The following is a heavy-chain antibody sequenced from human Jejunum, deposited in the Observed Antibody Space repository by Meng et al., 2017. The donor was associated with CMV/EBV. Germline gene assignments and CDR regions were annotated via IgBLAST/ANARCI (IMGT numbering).Heavy chain of an antibody. D-gene: IGHD2-2*01. J-gene: IGHJ5*01. CDR3: VRHGDCSSGSCYYHWLDP. CDR1: GGSVSEYY. Sequence: QVHLQESGPGLVGPSGTLSPTCSVSGGSVSEYYWGWFRQTPGGGLEWLGYIYNSGDIYYNPFLEGRVTISTDTSKNQFSLKLRYVTAADTAVYYCVRHGDCSSGSCYYHWLDPWGQGSLVTVSS. V-gene: IGHV4-59*02. CDR2: IYNSGDI.